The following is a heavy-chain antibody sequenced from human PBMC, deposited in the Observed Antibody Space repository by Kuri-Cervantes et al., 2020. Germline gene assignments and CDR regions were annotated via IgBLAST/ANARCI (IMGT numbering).Heavy chain of an antibody. CDR2: ISSSSSYI. D-gene: IGHD2-2*01. CDR3: AREGQGYCSSTSCPFDY. J-gene: IGHJ4*02. V-gene: IGHV3-21*01. Sequence: GESLKISCAASGFTFSNAWMNWVRQAPGKGLEWVSSISSSSSYIYYADSVKGRFTISRDNAKNSLYLQMNSLRAEDTAAYYCAREGQGYCSSTSCPFDYWGQGTLVTVSS. CDR1: GFTFSNAW.